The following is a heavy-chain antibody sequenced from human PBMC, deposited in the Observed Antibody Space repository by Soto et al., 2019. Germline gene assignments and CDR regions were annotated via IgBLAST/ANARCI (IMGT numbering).Heavy chain of an antibody. CDR1: GFTFTNYG. V-gene: IGHV3-21*01. CDR3: TREDSIIIPAVADF. CDR2: VSKSDYT. Sequence: GGSLRLPCTVSGFTFTNYGINWVRQAPGKGLEWVSSVSKSDYTYHSDSVKGRFTISRDNAKNSVSLQMNNLTAEDTAVYYCTREDSIIIPAVADFWGQRTLVTVSS. D-gene: IGHD6-19*01. J-gene: IGHJ4*02.